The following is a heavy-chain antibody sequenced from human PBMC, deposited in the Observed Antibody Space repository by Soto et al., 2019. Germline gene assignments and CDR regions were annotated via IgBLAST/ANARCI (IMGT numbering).Heavy chain of an antibody. CDR2: ISYDGSNK. Sequence: QVQLVESGGGVVQPGRSLRLSCAASGFTFSSYGMHWVRQAPGKGLEWVAVISYDGSNKYYAAYVKGRFTSSRDNSKNTMYLQMNSLRAEDTAVYYCAKDRYDSSGYPDAFDIWGQGTMVTVSS. J-gene: IGHJ3*02. CDR3: AKDRYDSSGYPDAFDI. V-gene: IGHV3-30*18. CDR1: GFTFSSYG. D-gene: IGHD3-22*01.